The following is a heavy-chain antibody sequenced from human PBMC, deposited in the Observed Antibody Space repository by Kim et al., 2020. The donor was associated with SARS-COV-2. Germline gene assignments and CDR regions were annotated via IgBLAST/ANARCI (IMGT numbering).Heavy chain of an antibody. CDR2: IYTSGST. CDR3: ARDDGDRYSSTTATGYYYYGMDV. J-gene: IGHJ6*02. Sequence: SETLSLTCTVSGGSISSYYWSWIRQPAGKGLEWIGRIYTSGSTNYNPSLKSRVTMSVDTSKNQFSLKLSSVTAADTAGYYCARDDGDRYSSTTATGYYYYGMDVWGQGTTVTVSS. CDR1: GGSISSYY. V-gene: IGHV4-4*07. D-gene: IGHD6-13*01.